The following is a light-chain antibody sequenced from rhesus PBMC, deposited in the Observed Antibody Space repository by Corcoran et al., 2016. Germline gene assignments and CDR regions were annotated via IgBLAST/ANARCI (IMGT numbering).Light chain of an antibody. CDR3: QQGYSTPFT. V-gene: IGKV1-33*02. J-gene: IGKJ3*01. Sequence: DIQMSQSPSSLSASVGDKVTITCRASQGISNALAWYQQKPGKAPKLLIYAASSLESGVPSRFSGSRYGTDVTLTSSSLQPEDVATYYCQQGYSTPFTFGPGTKLDIK. CDR1: QGISNA. CDR2: AAS.